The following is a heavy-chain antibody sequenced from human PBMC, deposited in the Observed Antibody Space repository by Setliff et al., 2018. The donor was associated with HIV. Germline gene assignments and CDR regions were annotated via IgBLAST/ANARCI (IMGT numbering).Heavy chain of an antibody. D-gene: IGHD1-26*01. CDR1: GFIFRNYW. J-gene: IGHJ4*02. CDR2: INQDESEK. V-gene: IGHV3-7*03. CDR3: AKVPVGATLYFDY. Sequence: GGSLRLSCAVSGFIFRNYWMTWVRQAPGRGLEWVASINQDESEKYYADSVKGRFTISRDNSKNTLYLQMNSLRAEDTAIYYCAKVPVGATLYFDYWGQGTLVTVSS.